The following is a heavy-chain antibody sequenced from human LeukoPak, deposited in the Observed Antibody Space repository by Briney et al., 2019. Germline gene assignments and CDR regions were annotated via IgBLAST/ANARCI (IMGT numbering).Heavy chain of an antibody. D-gene: IGHD5-12*01. CDR3: ARDRSGYYRWFDP. J-gene: IGHJ5*02. V-gene: IGHV3-48*03. CDR1: GFTFSSYE. CDR2: ISESSSTI. Sequence: PGGSLGLSCAASGFTFSSYEMNWVRQAPGKGLEWVSYISESSSTIYYADSVRGRFTISRDNAKNSLYLQMNRLRVEDTAVYYCARDRSGYYRWFDPWGQGTLVTVSS.